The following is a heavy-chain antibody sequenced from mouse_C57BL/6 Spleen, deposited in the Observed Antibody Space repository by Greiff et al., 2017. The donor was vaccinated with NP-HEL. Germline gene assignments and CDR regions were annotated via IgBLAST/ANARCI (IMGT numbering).Heavy chain of an antibody. J-gene: IGHJ2*01. Sequence: EVQLQQSGAELVRPGASVKLSCTASGFNIKDYYMHWVKQRPEQGLEWIGRIDPEDGDTEYAPKFQGKATMTADTSSNTAYLQLSSLTSEDTAVYYCTTFPPGGYDGYYGYFDYWGQGTTLTVSS. CDR1: GFNIKDYY. CDR2: IDPEDGDT. CDR3: TTFPPGGYDGYYGYFDY. D-gene: IGHD2-3*01. V-gene: IGHV14-1*01.